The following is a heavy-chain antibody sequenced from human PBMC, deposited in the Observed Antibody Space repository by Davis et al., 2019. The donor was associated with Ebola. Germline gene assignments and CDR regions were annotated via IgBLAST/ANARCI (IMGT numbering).Heavy chain of an antibody. V-gene: IGHV1-18*04. J-gene: IGHJ4*02. D-gene: IGHD3-22*01. CDR3: ARDWLYDSSGYYVDY. Sequence: AASVQVSCKPSGYTFTSYGISWVRQAPGQGLEWMGWISAYNGNTNYAQKLQGRVTMTTDTSTSTAYMELRSLRSDDTAVYYCARDWLYDSSGYYVDYWGQGTLVTVSS. CDR2: ISAYNGNT. CDR1: GYTFTSYG.